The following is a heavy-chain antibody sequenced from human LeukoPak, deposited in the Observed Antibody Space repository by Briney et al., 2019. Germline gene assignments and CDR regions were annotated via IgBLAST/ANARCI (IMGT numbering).Heavy chain of an antibody. J-gene: IGHJ4*02. CDR1: GFSLSTSGVG. CDR2: IYWDDDK. V-gene: IGHV2-5*02. D-gene: IGHD3-9*01. CDR3: AHKYRRYFDWNYDY. Sequence: SGPTLLKPPQTLTLTCTFSGFSLSTSGVGVGWIRQPPGKALEWLALIYWDDDKRYSPSLKSRLTITKDTSKNQVVLTMTNMDPVDTATYYCAHKYRRYFDWNYDYWGQGTLVTVSS.